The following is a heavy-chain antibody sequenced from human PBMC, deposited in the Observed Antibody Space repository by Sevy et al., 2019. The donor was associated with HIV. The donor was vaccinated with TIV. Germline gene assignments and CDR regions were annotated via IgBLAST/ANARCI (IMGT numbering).Heavy chain of an antibody. CDR1: GDSVSSNRAA. CDR2: TYYRSKWCT. CDR3: TRGAHSLDY. V-gene: IGHV6-1*01. Sequence: SQTLSLTCVISGDSVSSNRAAWNWIRQSPSRGLEWLGRTYYRSKWCTDYAVSVKSRITINPDTSKNQVSLQLNSVTPEDTAVYYCTRGAHSLDYWGPGTLVTVSS. J-gene: IGHJ4*02. D-gene: IGHD2-15*01.